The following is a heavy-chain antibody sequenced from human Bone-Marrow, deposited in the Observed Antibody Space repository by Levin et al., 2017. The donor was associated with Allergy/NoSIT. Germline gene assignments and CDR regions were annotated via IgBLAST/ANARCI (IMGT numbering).Heavy chain of an antibody. CDR1: GFAVETRA. V-gene: IGHV3-23*05. D-gene: IGHD5-24*01. CDR2: ITNNNGAT. Sequence: GESLKISCAVSGFAVETRAMSWVRQAPGKGLEWLSAITNNNGATFYADVVKGRFTISRDTSHNTVFLQMNSLRADDTAIYYCAKDHPRDGWPAFEFWGPGTLVTVSS. J-gene: IGHJ4*02. CDR3: AKDHPRDGWPAFEF.